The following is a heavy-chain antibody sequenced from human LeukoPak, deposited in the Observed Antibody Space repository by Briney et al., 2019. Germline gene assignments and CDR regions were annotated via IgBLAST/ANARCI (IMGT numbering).Heavy chain of an antibody. D-gene: IGHD3-22*01. J-gene: IGHJ3*02. Sequence: GASVKVSCKASGYTFTGYYMHWVRQAPGQGLEWMGWINPNSGGTNYAQKFQGRVTMTRDTSIRTAYMELSRLRSDDTAVYYCARETYDSDGSGRKDAFDIWGQGTMVTVSS. CDR2: INPNSGGT. V-gene: IGHV1-2*02. CDR1: GYTFTGYY. CDR3: ARETYDSDGSGRKDAFDI.